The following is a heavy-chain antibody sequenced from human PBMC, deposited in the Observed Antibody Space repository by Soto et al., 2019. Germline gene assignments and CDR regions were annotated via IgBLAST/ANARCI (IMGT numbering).Heavy chain of an antibody. D-gene: IGHD2-2*01. V-gene: IGHV1-69*06. CDR3: AGVRCSSTSCYESYYYGMDV. Sequence: QVQLVQSGAEVKKPGSSVKVSCKASGGSFRRYAITWVRQAPGQGLEWMGGIIPMFGTTNYAQNFQGRVTITADTSTSTTYMVMNSLKSDDTAVYYCAGVRCSSTSCYESYYYGMDVWGQGTTVTVSS. CDR1: GGSFRRYA. CDR2: IIPMFGTT. J-gene: IGHJ6*02.